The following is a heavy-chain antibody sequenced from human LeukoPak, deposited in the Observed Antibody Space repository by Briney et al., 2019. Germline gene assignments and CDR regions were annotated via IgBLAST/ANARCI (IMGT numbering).Heavy chain of an antibody. CDR3: ARDFRGDFDY. J-gene: IGHJ4*02. CDR2: IYHSGST. Sequence: SETLSLTCIVSGGSISSGGYYWSWIRQPPGKGLEWIGYIYHSGSTYYNPSLKSRVTISVDRSKNQFSLKLSSVTAADTAVYYCARDFRGDFDYWGQGTLVTVSS. CDR1: GGSISSGGYY. D-gene: IGHD3-16*01. V-gene: IGHV4-30-2*01.